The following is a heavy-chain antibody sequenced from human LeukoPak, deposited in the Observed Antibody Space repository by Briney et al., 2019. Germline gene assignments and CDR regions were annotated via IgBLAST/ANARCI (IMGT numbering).Heavy chain of an antibody. CDR2: ISSSSYT. V-gene: IGHV3-21*01. D-gene: IGHD3-10*01. CDR1: GFTFSSYS. J-gene: IGHJ5*02. CDR3: ARDSLGGFDP. Sequence: GSLRLSCAASGFTFSSYSMNWVRQAPGKGLEWVSSISSSSYTYYADSVKGRFTISRDNAKNSLYLQMNSLRAEDTAVYYCARDSLGGFDPWGQGTLVTVSS.